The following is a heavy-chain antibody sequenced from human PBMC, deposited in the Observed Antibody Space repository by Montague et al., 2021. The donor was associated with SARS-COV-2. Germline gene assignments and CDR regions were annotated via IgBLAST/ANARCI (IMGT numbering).Heavy chain of an antibody. D-gene: IGHD2-2*03. V-gene: IGHV6-1*01. Sequence: VSPGASLSSDSLSWHWIRQSPSRGLEWLASTYYRPKWYNDSAPSVSGRATVKPDTSRNQFSLHLDSVTPEDTALYFCARKMDSSFDVWGKGTMVFVAS. CDR2: TYYRPKWYN. J-gene: IGHJ3*01. CDR3: ARKMDSSFDV. CDR1: GASLSSDSLS.